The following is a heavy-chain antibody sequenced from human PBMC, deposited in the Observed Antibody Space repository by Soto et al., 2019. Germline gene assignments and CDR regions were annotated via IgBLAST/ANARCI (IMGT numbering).Heavy chain of an antibody. D-gene: IGHD3-22*01. Sequence: EVHLVESGRGLVQPGGSLRLSCAASGFTFSSYSMNWVRQAPGKGLEWVSYISSSGTTVYYADSVKGRFTISRDNAKNSLSLQMYSLRDDDTAVYYCARDAFNYDSTGYHSDYWGQGTLVTVSS. J-gene: IGHJ4*02. CDR1: GFTFSSYS. CDR3: ARDAFNYDSTGYHSDY. CDR2: ISSSGTTV. V-gene: IGHV3-48*02.